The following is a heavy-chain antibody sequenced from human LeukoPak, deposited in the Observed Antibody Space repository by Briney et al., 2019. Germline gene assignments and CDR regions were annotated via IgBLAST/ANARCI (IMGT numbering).Heavy chain of an antibody. CDR3: ARDPKDSYGPREFDY. D-gene: IGHD5-18*01. Sequence: GGSLRLSCAASGFTFSDYYMSWIRQAPGKGLEWVSYISRSSTYTNYADSVKGRFTISRDNAKNSLYLQMNSLRAEDTAVYYCARDPKDSYGPREFDYWGQGTLVTVSS. J-gene: IGHJ4*02. V-gene: IGHV3-11*06. CDR2: ISRSSTYT. CDR1: GFTFSDYY.